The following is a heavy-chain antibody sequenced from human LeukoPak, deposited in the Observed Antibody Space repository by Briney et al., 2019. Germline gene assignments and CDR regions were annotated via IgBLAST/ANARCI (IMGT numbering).Heavy chain of an antibody. Sequence: TSETLSLTCTVSGGSISSSSYYWGWIRQPPGKGLEWIGSIYYSGSTYYNPSLKSRVTISVDTSKNQFSLKLSSVTAADTAVYYCARRDLAIAVAGTEVVAYFDYWGQGTLVTVSS. CDR3: ARRDLAIAVAGTEVVAYFDY. V-gene: IGHV4-39*07. J-gene: IGHJ4*02. CDR2: IYYSGST. CDR1: GGSISSSSYY. D-gene: IGHD6-19*01.